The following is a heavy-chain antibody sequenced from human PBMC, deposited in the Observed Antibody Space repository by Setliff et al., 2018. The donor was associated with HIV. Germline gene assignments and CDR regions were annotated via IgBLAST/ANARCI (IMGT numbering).Heavy chain of an antibody. CDR2: ISPYNGHT. Sequence: ASVKVSCKASGYTFTTYDITWVRQAPGQGLEWLGWISPYNGHTNFAQRFQGRVTMTTDTVTSTAYMEVRSLRSDDTAVYYCARTDYGGNSGGNYFDYWGQGSLVTVSS. CDR3: ARTDYGGNSGGNYFDY. D-gene: IGHD4-17*01. CDR1: GYTFTTYD. J-gene: IGHJ4*02. V-gene: IGHV1-18*01.